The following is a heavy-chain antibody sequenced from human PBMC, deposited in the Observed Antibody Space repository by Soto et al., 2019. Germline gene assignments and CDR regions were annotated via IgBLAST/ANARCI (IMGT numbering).Heavy chain of an antibody. J-gene: IGHJ5*02. V-gene: IGHV4-30-4*01. CDR2: IYSSGST. D-gene: IGHD3-10*01. CDR1: GASISSGDYY. Sequence: QVQLQESGPGLVEPSQTLSLTCTVSGASISSGDYYWTWIRQPPGKDLEWIGYIYSSGSTNYNPSLRSRVTMSKDTSKNQFSLRLSSVTAADTAVYYCARRVTGGGERFDPWGQGSLVTVSS. CDR3: ARRVTGGGERFDP.